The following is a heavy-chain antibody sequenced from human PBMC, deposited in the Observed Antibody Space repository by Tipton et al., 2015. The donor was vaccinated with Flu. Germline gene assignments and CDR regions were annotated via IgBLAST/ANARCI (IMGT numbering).Heavy chain of an antibody. CDR2: IYTSGNT. J-gene: IGHJ4*02. CDR1: GGSLSGYY. D-gene: IGHD6-19*01. V-gene: IGHV4-4*07. CDR3: ARGQGNSGWRYFDY. Sequence: TLSLTYNVSGGSLSGYYWSWIRQPAGKGLEWIGRIYTSGNTNYSPSLKSRVTMSVDTSKNQFSLKLSSMTAADTAVYYCARGQGNSGWRYFDYWGQGTLVTVS.